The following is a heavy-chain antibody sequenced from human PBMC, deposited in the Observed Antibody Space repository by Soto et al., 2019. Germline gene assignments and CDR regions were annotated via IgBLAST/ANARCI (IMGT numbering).Heavy chain of an antibody. Sequence: SETLSLTCTVSGGSVSSGSYYWSWIRQPPGKGLEWIGYIYYSGSTNYNPSLKSRVTISVDTSKNQFSLKLSSVTAADTAVYYCARVVWGSVDYWGQGTLVTVSS. V-gene: IGHV4-61*01. CDR2: IYYSGST. CDR1: GGSVSSGSYY. CDR3: ARVVWGSVDY. D-gene: IGHD3-16*01. J-gene: IGHJ4*02.